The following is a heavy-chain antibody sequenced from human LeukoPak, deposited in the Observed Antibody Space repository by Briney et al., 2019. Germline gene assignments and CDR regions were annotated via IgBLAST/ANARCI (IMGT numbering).Heavy chain of an antibody. Sequence: ASVKVSCKASGGTFSGYAISWVRQAPGQGLEWMGGIIPTFGTANYAQKFQGRVTITADESTSTAYMELSSLRSEDTAVYYCATPFMSAKDRYYGSGSYAFDIWGQGTMDTVSS. V-gene: IGHV1-69*01. CDR2: IIPTFGTA. CDR1: GGTFSGYA. D-gene: IGHD3-10*01. J-gene: IGHJ3*02. CDR3: ATPFMSAKDRYYGSGSYAFDI.